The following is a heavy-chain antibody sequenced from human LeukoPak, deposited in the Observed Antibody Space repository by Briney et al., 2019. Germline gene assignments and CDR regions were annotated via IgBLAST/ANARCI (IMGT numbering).Heavy chain of an antibody. D-gene: IGHD5-24*01. J-gene: IGHJ4*02. CDR1: GYTFTNYY. Sequence: ASVKVSCKASGYTFTNYYMHWVRQAPGQGLEWMGIINPSGGITNYAQKFQGRVTMTRDMSTSTVYMELSSLRSEDTAVYYCARGGLDMATTPDWGQGTLVTVSS. CDR3: ARGGLDMATTPD. V-gene: IGHV1-46*01. CDR2: INPSGGIT.